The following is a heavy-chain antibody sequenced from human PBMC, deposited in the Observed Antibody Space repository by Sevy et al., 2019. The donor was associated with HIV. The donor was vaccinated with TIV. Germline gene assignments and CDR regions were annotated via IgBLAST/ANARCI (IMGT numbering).Heavy chain of an antibody. V-gene: IGHV3-23*01. CDR1: GFAFYEYS. J-gene: IGHJ4*02. CDR3: AREGCSRPHDY. Sequence: GSLRLSCAASGFAFYEYSMSWIRQAPGKGLEWVATLSFGCGKINYADSVKGRFTISRDNSKNSFYLQMDNLRVEDTALYYCAREGCSRPHDYWGQGTRATVSS. CDR2: LSFGCGKI. D-gene: IGHD2-8*01.